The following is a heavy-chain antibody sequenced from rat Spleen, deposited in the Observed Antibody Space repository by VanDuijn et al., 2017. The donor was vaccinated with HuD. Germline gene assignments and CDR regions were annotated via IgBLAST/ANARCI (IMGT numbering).Heavy chain of an antibody. CDR3: ATYSDYATSPFAY. CDR1: GYSITSRY. Sequence: EVQLQESGPGLVKPSQSLSLTCSVTGYSITSRYWGWIRKFPGNKMEWMAYISYSGTIGYNPSLKSRVSITRDTSKNQFFLHLNSITTEDTATYYCATYSDYATSPFAYWGRGTLVTVSS. D-gene: IGHD1-6*01. CDR2: ISYSGTI. J-gene: IGHJ3*01. V-gene: IGHV3-1*01.